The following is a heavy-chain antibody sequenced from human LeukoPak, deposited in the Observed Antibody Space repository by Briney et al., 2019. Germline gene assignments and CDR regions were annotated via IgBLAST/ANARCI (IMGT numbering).Heavy chain of an antibody. CDR2: ISRSSNYI. CDR3: VRGVEMATIPNWFDP. V-gene: IGHV3-21*01. D-gene: IGHD5-24*01. J-gene: IGHJ5*02. CDR1: GFTFSTYN. Sequence: GGSLRLSCAASGFTFSTYNMNWVRQAPGKGLEWVSSISRSSNYIYYADSVRGRFTISRDNAKNSLYLQMNSLRAEDTAVYYCVRGVEMATIPNWFDPWGQGTLVTVSS.